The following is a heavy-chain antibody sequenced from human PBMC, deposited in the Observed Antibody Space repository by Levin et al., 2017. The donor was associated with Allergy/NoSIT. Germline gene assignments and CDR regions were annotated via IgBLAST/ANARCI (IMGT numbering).Heavy chain of an antibody. Sequence: GESLKISCKGSGYSFTSYWISWVRQMPGKGLEWMGRIDPSDSYTNYSPSFQGHVTISADKSISTAYLQWSSLKASDTAMYYCARLGSSYDILTGYYNPGAFDSWGQGTMVTVSS. CDR2: IDPSDSYT. CDR3: ARLGSSYDILTGYYNPGAFDS. D-gene: IGHD3-9*01. J-gene: IGHJ3*02. V-gene: IGHV5-10-1*01. CDR1: GYSFTSYW.